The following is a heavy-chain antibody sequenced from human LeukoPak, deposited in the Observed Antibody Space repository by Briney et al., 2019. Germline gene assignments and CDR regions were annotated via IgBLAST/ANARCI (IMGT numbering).Heavy chain of an antibody. J-gene: IGHJ4*02. CDR2: ISISGSKT. CDR1: EFDFSSHA. D-gene: IGHD4-17*01. Sequence: GGSLRLSCVASEFDFSSHAMTWVRQAPGKGLEWVPAISISGSKTYYADSVKGRFTISRDNSKNTLYLQMNSLRAEDTAVYYCANEIRPNDYWGQGTQVTVSS. V-gene: IGHV3-23*01. CDR3: ANEIRPNDY.